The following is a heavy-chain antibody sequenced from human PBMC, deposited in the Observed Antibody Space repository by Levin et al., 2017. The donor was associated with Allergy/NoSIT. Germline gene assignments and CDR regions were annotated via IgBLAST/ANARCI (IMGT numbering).Heavy chain of an antibody. CDR2: ISGSGGST. D-gene: IGHD6-13*01. CDR3: AKEVTAAAGTRWFDP. Sequence: GESLKISCAASGFTFSSYVMSWVRQAPGKGLEWVSGISGSGGSTYYADSVKGRFTISRDNSKDTLYLQMNSPRAEDTAVYYCAKEVTAAAGTRWFDPWGQGTLVTVSS. CDR1: GFTFSSYV. J-gene: IGHJ5*02. V-gene: IGHV3-23*01.